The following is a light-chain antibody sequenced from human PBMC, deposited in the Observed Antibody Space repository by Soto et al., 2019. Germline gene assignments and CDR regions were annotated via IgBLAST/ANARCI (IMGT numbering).Light chain of an antibody. CDR3: QQYKSYAP. Sequence: DIQMTQSPSTLSASVGDSVTITCRASQSINSWLAWYQQKPGKAPKLLIYEASTLERGVPSRFSVNGSGTEFALTIRGLQSDDFATYYCQQYKSYAPFGQGTKLEMK. CDR2: EAS. J-gene: IGKJ2*01. V-gene: IGKV1-5*03. CDR1: QSINSW.